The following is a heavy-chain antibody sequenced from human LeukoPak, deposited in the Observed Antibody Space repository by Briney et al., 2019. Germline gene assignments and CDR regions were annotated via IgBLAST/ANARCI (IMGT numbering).Heavy chain of an antibody. V-gene: IGHV3-30*18. CDR2: ISYDGSNK. CDR1: GFTFSSYG. J-gene: IGHJ5*02. Sequence: PGRSLRLSCAASGFTFSSYGMHWVRQAPGKGLEWVAVISYDGSNKYYADSVKGRFTISRDNSKNMLYLQMNSLRAEDTAVYYCAKEVVAAAGTGWFDPWGQGTLVTVSS. D-gene: IGHD6-13*01. CDR3: AKEVVAAAGTGWFDP.